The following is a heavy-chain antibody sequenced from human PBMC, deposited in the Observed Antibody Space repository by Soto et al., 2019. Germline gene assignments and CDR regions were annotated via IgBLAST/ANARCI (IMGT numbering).Heavy chain of an antibody. CDR2: MSSDGSKI. CDR3: AKDEGVGGTLGLFDY. CDR1: GFDFTYYA. Sequence: QVQLVESGGGAVQPGESLRLSCVASGFDFTYYAMHCVRQAPGKGLESVAVMSSDGSKIHHTDSVKGRFTISRDNSKKTRYLQMNSLRKEETAVYFCAKDEGVGGTLGLFDYWGQVTMVSVSS. D-gene: IGHD1-26*01. J-gene: IGHJ4*02. V-gene: IGHV3-30*18.